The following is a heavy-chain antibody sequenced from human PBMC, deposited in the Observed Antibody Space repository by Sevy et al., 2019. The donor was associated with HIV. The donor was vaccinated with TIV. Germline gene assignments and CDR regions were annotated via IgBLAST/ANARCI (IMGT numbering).Heavy chain of an antibody. CDR2: ISAYNGNT. V-gene: IGHV1-18*01. Sequence: ALVKVSCKASGYTFTSYGISWVRQAPGQGLEWMGWISAYNGNTNYAQKLQGRVTMTTDTSTSTAYMELRSLRFDDTAVYYCAREQWLVLGEYYFDYWGQGTLVTVSS. J-gene: IGHJ4*02. CDR3: AREQWLVLGEYYFDY. D-gene: IGHD6-19*01. CDR1: GYTFTSYG.